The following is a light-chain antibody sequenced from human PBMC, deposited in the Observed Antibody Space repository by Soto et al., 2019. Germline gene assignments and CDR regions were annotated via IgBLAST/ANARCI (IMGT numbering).Light chain of an antibody. V-gene: IGLV2-14*01. CDR3: SSYTGSNTLVV. CDR2: DVS. CDR1: SSDVGGYSF. J-gene: IGLJ2*01. Sequence: QSALTQPASVSGSPGQSITISCTGTSSDVGGYSFVSWYQQHPGKAPKLMIYDVSKRPSGVSNRFSGSKSGNTASLTISGLQAEDEADYYCSSYTGSNTLVVFGGGTKLTVL.